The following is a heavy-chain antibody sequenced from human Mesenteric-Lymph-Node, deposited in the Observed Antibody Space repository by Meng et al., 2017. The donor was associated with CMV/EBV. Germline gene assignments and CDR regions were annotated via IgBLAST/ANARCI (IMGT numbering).Heavy chain of an antibody. D-gene: IGHD3-10*01. V-gene: IGHV1-2*02. CDR1: GYTFTGYD. Sequence: ASVKVSCKASGYTFTGYDIHWVRQAPGQGLEWMGRINPDNGDTNYAEKFQGRVTMTGDTSINTVYMELSRLRGDDTAVFYCAREATYYGSRRYTFDYWGQGMLVTVSS. J-gene: IGHJ4*02. CDR2: INPDNGDT. CDR3: AREATYYGSRRYTFDY.